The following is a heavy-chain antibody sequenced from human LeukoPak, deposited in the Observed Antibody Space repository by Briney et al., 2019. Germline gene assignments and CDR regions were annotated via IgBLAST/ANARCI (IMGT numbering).Heavy chain of an antibody. CDR1: GFTFSGSA. D-gene: IGHD6-6*01. Sequence: GGSLRLSCAASGFTFSGSALHWVRQASGKGLEWVGRIRSTANGYATAYAASVKGRFTISRDDSKNTAYLQMDSLKTEDTAVYYCARVSRHSSSKYYYYYYMDVWGKGTTVTVSS. J-gene: IGHJ6*03. CDR2: IRSTANGYAT. CDR3: ARVSRHSSSKYYYYYYMDV. V-gene: IGHV3-73*01.